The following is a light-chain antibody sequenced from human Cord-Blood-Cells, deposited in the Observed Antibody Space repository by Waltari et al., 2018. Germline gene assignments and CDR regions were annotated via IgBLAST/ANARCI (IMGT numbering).Light chain of an antibody. J-gene: IGLJ3*02. CDR2: RNK. V-gene: IGLV1-47*01. Sequence: QSVLTQPPSASGTPEQRVTISCSGSSSNIGSNYVYWYQQLPGTAPKLLIYRNKQRPSGVPDRFSGSKSGTSASLAISGLRSEDEADYYCAAWDDSLSGRVFGGGTKLTVL. CDR3: AAWDDSLSGRV. CDR1: SSNIGSNY.